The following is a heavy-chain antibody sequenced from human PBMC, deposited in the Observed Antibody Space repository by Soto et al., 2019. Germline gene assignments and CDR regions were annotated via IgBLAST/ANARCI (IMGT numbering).Heavy chain of an antibody. V-gene: IGHV3-74*01. J-gene: IGHJ4*02. CDR1: GFTFSSYA. Sequence: TGGSLRLSCAASGFTFSSYAMSWVRQAPGKGLVWVSRISSDGSSTTYADFVKGRFTISRDNAKNTLFLQMNSLRAEDTAVYYCARVYGDFDYWGLGTLVTVSS. D-gene: IGHD4-17*01. CDR2: ISSDGSST. CDR3: ARVYGDFDY.